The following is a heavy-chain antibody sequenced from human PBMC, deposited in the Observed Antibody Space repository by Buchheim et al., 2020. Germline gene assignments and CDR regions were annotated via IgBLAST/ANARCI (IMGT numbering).Heavy chain of an antibody. Sequence: QVQLVESGGGVVQPGRSLRLSCAASGFTFSSYAMHWVRQAPGKGLEWVAVISYDGSNKYYADSVKGRFTISRDNSKNTLYLQMNSLRAEDTAVYYWARTYDTHYFDYWGQGTL. J-gene: IGHJ4*02. V-gene: IGHV3-30-3*01. CDR1: GFTFSSYA. CDR3: ARTYDTHYFDY. CDR2: ISYDGSNK. D-gene: IGHD3-22*01.